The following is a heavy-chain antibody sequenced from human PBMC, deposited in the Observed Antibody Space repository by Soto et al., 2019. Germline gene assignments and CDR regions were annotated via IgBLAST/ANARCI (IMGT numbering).Heavy chain of an antibody. J-gene: IGHJ6*02. D-gene: IGHD2-2*01. CDR2: ISAYNGNT. CDR3: ADPVPAPTHYDYYDMDV. Sequence: QVQLVQSGAEVKKPGASVKVSCKASGYTFASYAISWMRQAPGQGLEWMGWISAYNGNTNYAQKLQGRVTMTTDTSTSTAYMELRSLRSDDTAVYYCADPVPAPTHYDYYDMDVWGQGTTVTVSS. CDR1: GYTFASYA. V-gene: IGHV1-18*01.